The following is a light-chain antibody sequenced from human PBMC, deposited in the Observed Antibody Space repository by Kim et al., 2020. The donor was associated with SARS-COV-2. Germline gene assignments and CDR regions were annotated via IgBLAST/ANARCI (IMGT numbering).Light chain of an antibody. Sequence: RVTKSCTGSSARVGEGKDVHWDQRRPGTAPKILIYGTSSRPSGVPDRFSGSRSGTSASRAITGLGAEDEADYYCQSYESSLSGWVFGGGTQLTVL. V-gene: IGLV1-40*01. J-gene: IGLJ3*02. CDR3: QSYESSLSGWV. CDR2: GTS. CDR1: SARVGEGKD.